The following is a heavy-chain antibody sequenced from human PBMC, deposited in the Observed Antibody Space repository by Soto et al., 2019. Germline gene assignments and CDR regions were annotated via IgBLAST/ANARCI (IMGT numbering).Heavy chain of an antibody. CDR2: ISSSRSYI. J-gene: IGHJ2*01. V-gene: IGHV3-21*06. Sequence: EVQLVESGGGLVKPGGSLRLSCAASGFTFSSYSMNWVRQAPGKGLAWVSSISSSRSYIYYADSVKGRFTISRDNAKNSLYRQMNSLRAEETAVYYCARGGPMTTLTSTSSYRYFDLWGRGTLVTVSS. D-gene: IGHD4-17*01. CDR1: GFTFSSYS. CDR3: ARGGPMTTLTSTSSYRYFDL.